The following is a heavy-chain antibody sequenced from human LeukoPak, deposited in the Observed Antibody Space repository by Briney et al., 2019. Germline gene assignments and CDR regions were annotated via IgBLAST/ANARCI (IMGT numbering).Heavy chain of an antibody. CDR3: ARHGYSSSWYLPSGY. J-gene: IGHJ4*02. D-gene: IGHD6-13*01. CDR1: GGSISSYY. V-gene: IGHV4-59*05. CDR2: IYYSGST. Sequence: SETLSLTCTVSGGSISSYYWSWIRQPPGKGLEWIGSIYYSGSTYYNPSLKSRVTISVDTSKNQFSLKLSSVTAADTAVYYCARHGYSSSWYLPSGYWGQGTLVTVSS.